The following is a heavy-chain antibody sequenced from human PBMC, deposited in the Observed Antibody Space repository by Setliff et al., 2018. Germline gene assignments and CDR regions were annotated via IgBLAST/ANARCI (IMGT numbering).Heavy chain of an antibody. V-gene: IGHV4-59*08. CDR3: ARGPNTYDSSGYYYRAGYYYYMDV. D-gene: IGHD3-22*01. CDR2: IYYSGST. CDR1: GGSITSYY. J-gene: IGHJ6*03. Sequence: SETLSLTCSVSGGSITSYYWSWIRQPPGNGLEYIGYIYYSGSTNSNPSPKSRVTISVDTSKTQFSLKLSSVTAADTAVYYCARGPNTYDSSGYYYRAGYYYYMDVWGKGTTVTVSS.